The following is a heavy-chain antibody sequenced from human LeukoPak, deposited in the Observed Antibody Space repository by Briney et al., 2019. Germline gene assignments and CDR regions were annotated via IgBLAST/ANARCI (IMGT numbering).Heavy chain of an antibody. CDR2: ISVSGGST. CDR1: GFIFSSEA. V-gene: IGHV3-23*01. CDR3: AKDPSRPAYYYYGTDV. J-gene: IGHJ6*02. Sequence: PGGSLRLSCAASGFIFSSEAMSWVRQAPGKGLEWVSAISVSGGSTYYADSVKGRFTISRDNSKNTLYLQMSSLRADDTAVYYCAKDPSRPAYYYYGTDVWGQGTTVTVSS.